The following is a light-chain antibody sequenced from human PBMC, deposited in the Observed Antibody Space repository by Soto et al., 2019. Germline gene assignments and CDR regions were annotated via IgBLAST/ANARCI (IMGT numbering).Light chain of an antibody. CDR1: QSISSN. Sequence: EIVMTQSPATLSVSPGERATLSCSASQSISSNLAWYQQKPGQAPRLLIYGASTRATGIPARFCVSGSGTEFTLTISSLQSEDFAVYYWLQYSIRLYTFGQGTKLEIK. V-gene: IGKV3-15*01. CDR3: LQYSIRLYT. CDR2: GAS. J-gene: IGKJ2*01.